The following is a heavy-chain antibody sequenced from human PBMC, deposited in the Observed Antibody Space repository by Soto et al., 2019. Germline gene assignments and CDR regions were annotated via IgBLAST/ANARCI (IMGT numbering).Heavy chain of an antibody. Sequence: GGSLRLSCAASGFTFSSYWMHWVRQAPGKGLVWVSRINSDGSSTSYADSVKGRFTISRDNAKNTLYLQMNSLRAEDTAVYYCARGRMGIAVAAAYALDVWGQGTTVTVSS. CDR1: GFTFSSYW. D-gene: IGHD6-19*01. V-gene: IGHV3-74*01. CDR2: INSDGSST. CDR3: ARGRMGIAVAAAYALDV. J-gene: IGHJ6*02.